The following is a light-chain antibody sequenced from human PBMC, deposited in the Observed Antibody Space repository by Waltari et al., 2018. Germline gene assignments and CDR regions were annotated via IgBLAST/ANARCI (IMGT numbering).Light chain of an antibody. Sequence: SSELTQDPAVSVALGQTVRITCQGDSLRSYYASWYQQKPGQAPGLVIYGKNNRPSGIPDRFSGSSSGNTASLTITGAQAEDEADYYCNSRDSSGNHLVFGGATKLTVL. CDR3: NSRDSSGNHLV. V-gene: IGLV3-19*01. J-gene: IGLJ3*02. CDR2: GKN. CDR1: SLRSYY.